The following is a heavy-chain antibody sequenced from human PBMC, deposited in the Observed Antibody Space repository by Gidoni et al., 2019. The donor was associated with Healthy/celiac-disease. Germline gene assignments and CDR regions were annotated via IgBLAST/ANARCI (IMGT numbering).Heavy chain of an antibody. CDR1: GGSISSGDNY. V-gene: IGHV4-30-4*01. D-gene: IGHD3-3*01. CDR3: ARGLGAIFGVVIRSDGMDV. CDR2: LYYSWST. J-gene: IGHJ6*02. Sequence: QVQLQESGPGLVKPSQTLSLTCTVAGGSISSGDNYWSWIRQPPGKGLAWIGYLYYSWSTYYNPSLKSRVTISVDTSKIQFSLKLSSVPAADTAVYYCARGLGAIFGVVIRSDGMDVWGQGTTVTVSS.